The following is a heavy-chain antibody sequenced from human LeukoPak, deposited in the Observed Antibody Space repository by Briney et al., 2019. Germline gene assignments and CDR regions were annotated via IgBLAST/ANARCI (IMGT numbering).Heavy chain of an antibody. J-gene: IGHJ6*03. CDR3: ARVVGLTGYSSSWYSGYYYYMDV. CDR2: IIPIFGTT. V-gene: IGHV1-69*06. D-gene: IGHD6-13*01. CDR1: GGTFSSYA. Sequence: EASVKVSCKASGGTFSSYAISWVRQAPGQGLEWMGGIIPIFGTTNYAQKFQDRVTITADKSTSTAYMELSSLRSEDTAVYCCARVVGLTGYSSSWYSGYYYYMDVWGKGTTVTVSS.